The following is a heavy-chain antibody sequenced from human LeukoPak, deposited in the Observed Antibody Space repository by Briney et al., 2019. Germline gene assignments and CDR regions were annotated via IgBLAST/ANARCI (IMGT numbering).Heavy chain of an antibody. CDR2: ISGSGGST. J-gene: IGHJ4*02. CDR1: GFTFSSYA. Sequence: GGSLRLSCAASGFTFSSYAMSWVRQAPGKGLEWVSAISGSGGSTYYADSVKGRFTISRDNSKNTLYLQMNSLRAEDTAVYYCANTPYNVFRYFDWSRNSDYWGQGTLVTVSS. CDR3: ANTPYNVFRYFDWSRNSDY. D-gene: IGHD3-9*01. V-gene: IGHV3-23*01.